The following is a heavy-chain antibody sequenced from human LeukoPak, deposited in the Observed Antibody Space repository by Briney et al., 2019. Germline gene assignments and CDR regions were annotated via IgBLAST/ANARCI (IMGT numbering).Heavy chain of an antibody. J-gene: IGHJ4*02. CDR3: AKEMSVWNYVRFFDY. D-gene: IGHD1-7*01. Sequence: PGGSLRLSCAASEFTFSNYAMTWVRRAPGKGLEWVSGILDSGGSAYYADSVKGRFTISRDNPKNTLYLQMNSLRAEDTAVYYCAKEMSVWNYVRFFDYWGQGTLVTVSS. CDR1: EFTFSNYA. V-gene: IGHV3-23*01. CDR2: ILDSGGSA.